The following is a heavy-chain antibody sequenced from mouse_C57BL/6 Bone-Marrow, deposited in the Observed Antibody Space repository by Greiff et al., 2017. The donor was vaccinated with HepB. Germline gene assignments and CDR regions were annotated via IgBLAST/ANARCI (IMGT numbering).Heavy chain of an antibody. D-gene: IGHD2-4*01. CDR2: INSDGGST. CDR1: EYEFPSHD. Sequence: DVKLQESGGGLVQPGESLKLSCESNEYEFPSHDMSWVRKTPEKRLELVAAINSDGGSTYYPDTMERRFIISRDNTKKTLYLQMSSLRSEDTALYYCARQDYDYLFAYWGQGTLVTVSA. J-gene: IGHJ3*01. CDR3: ARQDYDYLFAY. V-gene: IGHV5-2*01.